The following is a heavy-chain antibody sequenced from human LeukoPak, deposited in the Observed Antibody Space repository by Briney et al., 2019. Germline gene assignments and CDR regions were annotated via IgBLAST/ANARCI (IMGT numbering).Heavy chain of an antibody. J-gene: IGHJ4*02. D-gene: IGHD6-13*01. V-gene: IGHV4-39*01. CDR1: GGSISSTSSTYY. Sequence: SETLSLTCTVSGGSISSTSSTYYWNWVRQPPGKGLEWIGSIHYSGNTYFNPSLKSRVTISIDTSKNQFSVKLNSVTAADTAVYYCARKGTIAPTGASHFDHWDQGTLVTVSS. CDR2: IHYSGNT. CDR3: ARKGTIAPTGASHFDH.